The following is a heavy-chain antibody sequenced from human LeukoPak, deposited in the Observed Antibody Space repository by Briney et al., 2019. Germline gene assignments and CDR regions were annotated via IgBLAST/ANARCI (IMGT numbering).Heavy chain of an antibody. CDR3: ARDRNNYLGGYYYYGMDV. CDR2: IYSGGGT. CDR1: GFTVSNTY. J-gene: IGHJ6*02. Sequence: GGSLRLSCAASGFTVSNTYMSWVRQAPGQGLEWVSLIYSGGGTYSADSVKGRFTISRDISKNTLYLQMNRRRAEDTAVYYCARDRNNYLGGYYYYGMDVWGQGTTVTVSS. D-gene: IGHD3-10*01. V-gene: IGHV3-53*01.